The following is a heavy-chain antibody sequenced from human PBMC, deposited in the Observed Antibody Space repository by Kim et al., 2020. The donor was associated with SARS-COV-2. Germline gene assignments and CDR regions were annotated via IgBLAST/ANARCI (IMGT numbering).Heavy chain of an antibody. J-gene: IGHJ6*02. CDR2: ISAYNGNT. Sequence: ASVKVSCKASGYTFTSYGISWVRQAPGQGLEWMGWISAYNGNTNYAQKLQGRVTMTTDTSTSTAYMELRSLRSDDTAVYYCARDICARSSTSCYYYYGMDVWGQGTTVTVSS. CDR3: ARDICARSSTSCYYYYGMDV. V-gene: IGHV1-18*04. D-gene: IGHD2-2*01. CDR1: GYTFTSYG.